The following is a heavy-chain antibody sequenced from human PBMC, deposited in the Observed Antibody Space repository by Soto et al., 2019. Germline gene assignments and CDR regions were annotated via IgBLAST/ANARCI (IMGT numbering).Heavy chain of an antibody. CDR2: INPSGGST. V-gene: IGHV1-46*03. D-gene: IGHD2-2*01. J-gene: IGHJ4*02. CDR1: GYTFTSYY. CDR3: ARVIEYCSSTSCLQYYLDY. Sequence: ASVKVSCKASGYTFTSYYMHWVRQAPGQGLEWMGIINPSGGSTSYAQKFQGRVTMTRDTSTSTVYMELSSLRSEDTAVYYCARVIEYCSSTSCLQYYLDYWGQGTLVTVSS.